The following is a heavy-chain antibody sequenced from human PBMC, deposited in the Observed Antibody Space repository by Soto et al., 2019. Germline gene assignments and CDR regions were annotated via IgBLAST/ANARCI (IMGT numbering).Heavy chain of an antibody. CDR3: ARGGRDGFDL. CDR1: GGSISGGGYY. J-gene: IGHJ3*01. V-gene: IGHV4-61*08. CDR2: IYITGST. Sequence: ASETLSLSFTVSGGSISGGGYYWSWIRQHPGKGLEWIGYIYITGSTNIHPSLKSRVAMSVDTAKNQFSLKLTSATAADTAVYYCARGGRDGFDLWGQGTMVTVSS. D-gene: IGHD3-10*01.